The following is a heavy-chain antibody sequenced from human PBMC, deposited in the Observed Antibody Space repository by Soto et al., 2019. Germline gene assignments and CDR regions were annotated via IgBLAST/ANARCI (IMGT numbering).Heavy chain of an antibody. D-gene: IGHD2-15*01. Sequence: GGSLRLSCAASGFTFSSYAMSWVRQAPGKGLEWVSAISGSGGSTYYADSVKGRFTISRDNSKNTLYLQMNSLRAEDTAVYYCAKDLSRLLGYCSGGSCNDAFDIWGQGTMVTVSS. J-gene: IGHJ3*02. CDR2: ISGSGGST. CDR3: AKDLSRLLGYCSGGSCNDAFDI. CDR1: GFTFSSYA. V-gene: IGHV3-23*01.